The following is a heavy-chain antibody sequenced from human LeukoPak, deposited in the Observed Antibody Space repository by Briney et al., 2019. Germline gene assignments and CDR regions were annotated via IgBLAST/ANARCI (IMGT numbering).Heavy chain of an antibody. J-gene: IGHJ6*02. V-gene: IGHV1-8*01. CDR2: MNPNSGNT. D-gene: IGHD6-13*01. CDR3: ARGVAQYSSSWYVAAYYYGMDV. CDR1: GYTFTIYD. Sequence: ASVKVSCKASGYTFTIYDINWVRQATGQGLEWMGWMNPNSGNTGYAQKFQGRVTMTRNTSISTAYMELSSLRSEDTAVYYCARGVAQYSSSWYVAAYYYGMDVWGQGTTVTVSS.